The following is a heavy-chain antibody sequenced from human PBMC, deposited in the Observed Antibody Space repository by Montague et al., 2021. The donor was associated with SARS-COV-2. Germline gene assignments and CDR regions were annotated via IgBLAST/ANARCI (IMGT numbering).Heavy chain of an antibody. Sequence: SETLSLTCTVSGASISSSSYYWGWIRQPPGKGLEWIGSIYYSGSTYYNPSLKSRVTISVDTSKNQFSLKLSSVTAADTAVYYCARDLWVWLSVEGSFDYWDQGTLVTVSS. J-gene: IGHJ4*02. CDR3: ARDLWVWLSVEGSFDY. CDR2: IYYSGST. D-gene: IGHD5-12*01. V-gene: IGHV4-39*07. CDR1: GASISSSSYY.